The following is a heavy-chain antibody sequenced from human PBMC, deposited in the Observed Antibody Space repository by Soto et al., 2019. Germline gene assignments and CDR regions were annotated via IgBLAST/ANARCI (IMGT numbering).Heavy chain of an antibody. Sequence: SGGSLRLSCAASGFTFSSYSMNWVRQAPGKGLEWVSSISSSSSYIYYADSVKGRFTISRDNAKNSLYLQMNSLRAEDTAVYYCARAGGYSGYDPLDYWGQGTLVTVSS. CDR2: ISSSSSYI. V-gene: IGHV3-21*01. J-gene: IGHJ4*02. D-gene: IGHD5-12*01. CDR1: GFTFSSYS. CDR3: ARAGGYSGYDPLDY.